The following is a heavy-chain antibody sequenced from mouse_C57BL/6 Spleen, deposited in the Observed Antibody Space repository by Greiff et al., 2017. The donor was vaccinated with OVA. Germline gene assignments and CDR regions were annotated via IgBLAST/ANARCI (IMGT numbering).Heavy chain of an antibody. Sequence: EVQLQESGPELVKPGASVKISCKASGYSFTGYYMNWVKQSPEKSLEWIGEINPSTGGTTYNQKFKAKATLTVDKSSSTAYMQLKSLTSEDSAVYYCARSYHSPFDYWGQGTTLTVSS. V-gene: IGHV1-42*01. J-gene: IGHJ2*01. CDR1: GYSFTGYY. CDR2: INPSTGGT. D-gene: IGHD2-12*01. CDR3: ARSYHSPFDY.